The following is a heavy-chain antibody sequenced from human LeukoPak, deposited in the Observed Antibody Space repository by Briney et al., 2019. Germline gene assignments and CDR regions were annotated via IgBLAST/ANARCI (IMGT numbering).Heavy chain of an antibody. Sequence: GASVKVSCKASGYTFTGYYMHWVRQAPGQGLEWMGGIIPIFGTANYAQKFQGRVTITADESTSTAYMELSSLRSEDTAVYYCARASDYIGNWFDHWGQGTLVTVSS. CDR1: GYTFTGYY. V-gene: IGHV1-69*13. J-gene: IGHJ5*02. CDR2: IIPIFGTA. D-gene: IGHD4-11*01. CDR3: ARASDYIGNWFDH.